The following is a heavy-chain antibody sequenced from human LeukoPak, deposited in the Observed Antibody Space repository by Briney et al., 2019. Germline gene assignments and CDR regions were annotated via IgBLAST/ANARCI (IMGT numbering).Heavy chain of an antibody. CDR2: MNPNSGDT. CDR1: GYTFTSYD. J-gene: IGHJ4*02. V-gene: IGHV1-8*02. CDR3: ARGLGRSGNY. Sequence: ASVKVSCKASGYTFTSYDINWVPQATGQGLEWMGWMNPNSGDTGYAQKFQGRVTMTRNTSISTAYMQLSSLRSEDTAVYYCARGLGRSGNYWGQGALVTVSS. D-gene: IGHD6-25*01.